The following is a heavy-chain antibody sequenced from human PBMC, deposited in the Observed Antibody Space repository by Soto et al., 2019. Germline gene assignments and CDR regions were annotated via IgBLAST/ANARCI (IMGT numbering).Heavy chain of an antibody. D-gene: IGHD3-10*01. J-gene: IGHJ4*02. CDR3: AHHPYYWLGSYSFDY. Sequence: QITLKESGPTLVRPTQTLTLTCTFSGFSLTTSGVGVGWIRQPPGKALEWLAVLYWDDDKRFSPSLKSRLTMTKDTSKNQVLLTRSDMDLVETATDCGAHHPYYWLGSYSFDYWGQGPLVTVSS. CDR1: GFSLTTSGVG. CDR2: LYWDDDK. V-gene: IGHV2-5*02.